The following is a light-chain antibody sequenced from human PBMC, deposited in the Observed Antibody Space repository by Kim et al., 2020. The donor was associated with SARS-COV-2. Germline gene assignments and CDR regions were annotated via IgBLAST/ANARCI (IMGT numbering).Light chain of an antibody. CDR1: KWGDKG. J-gene: IGLJ2*01. CDR2: QDS. Sequence: GSRGRAASSAWAGGKWGDKGACWYQQKPGQSPVLVSYQDSKRPSGVPERFSGSNSGNTATLTISGTQAMDEADYYCQAWDSSTGVFGGGTQLTVL. V-gene: IGLV3-1*01. CDR3: QAWDSSTGV.